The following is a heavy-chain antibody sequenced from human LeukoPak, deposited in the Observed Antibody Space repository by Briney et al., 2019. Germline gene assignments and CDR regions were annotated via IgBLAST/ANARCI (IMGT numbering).Heavy chain of an antibody. Sequence: PSETLSLTCTVSGGSISSYYWSWIRQPAGKGLEWIGRIYTSGSTNYNPSLKSRVTISVDTSKNQFSLKLSSVTAADTAVYYCARANRLWFGELLEGAFDYWGQGTLVTVSS. D-gene: IGHD3-10*01. CDR1: GGSISSYY. J-gene: IGHJ4*02. V-gene: IGHV4-4*07. CDR2: IYTSGST. CDR3: ARANRLWFGELLEGAFDY.